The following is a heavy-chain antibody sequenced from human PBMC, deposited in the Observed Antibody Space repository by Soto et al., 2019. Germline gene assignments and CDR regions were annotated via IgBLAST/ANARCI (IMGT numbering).Heavy chain of an antibody. CDR1: GYAFTGHY. CDR3: GRGRSGQIVVFY. D-gene: IGHD1-26*01. V-gene: IGHV1-2*02. Sequence: ASVKVSCKASGYAFTGHYIHWVRQAPEQGPEWMGEIGPESGATRYAQRFQGRVTMTRDMSITTVYMELNNLSPDDTAVYYCGRGRSGQIVVFYWGQGTPVTVHS. J-gene: IGHJ4*02. CDR2: IGPESGAT.